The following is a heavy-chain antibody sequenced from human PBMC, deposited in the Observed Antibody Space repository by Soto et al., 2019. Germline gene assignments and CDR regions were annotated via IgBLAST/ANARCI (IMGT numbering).Heavy chain of an antibody. CDR1: GGTFSNYA. CDR3: ARGSIRFLEWLYPNYYYYGMDV. J-gene: IGHJ6*02. D-gene: IGHD3-3*01. V-gene: IGHV1-69*13. CDR2: IIPILDAV. Sequence: SVKVSCKASGGTFSNYAISWVRQAPGQGLEWMGGIIPILDAVFYAPKFQGRVTITADESTSTAYIQLSSLRSEDTAVYYCARGSIRFLEWLYPNYYYYGMDVWGQGTTVTVSS.